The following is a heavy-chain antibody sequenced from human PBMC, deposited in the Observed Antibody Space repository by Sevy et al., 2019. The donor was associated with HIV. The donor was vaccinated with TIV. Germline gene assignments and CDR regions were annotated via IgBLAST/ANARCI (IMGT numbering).Heavy chain of an antibody. J-gene: IGHJ4*02. CDR2: MKQDGSEK. CDR1: GFTFSSYW. V-gene: IGHV3-7*01. D-gene: IGHD5-18*01. CDR3: VREGLGGFSFSLDC. Sequence: GESLKISCAASGFTFSSYWMSWVRQAPGKGLEWVDTMKQDGSEKYYVDSVKGRFTISRDNAKHSLYLQMNSLRAEDTAVYYCVREGLGGFSFSLDCWGQGTLVTVSS.